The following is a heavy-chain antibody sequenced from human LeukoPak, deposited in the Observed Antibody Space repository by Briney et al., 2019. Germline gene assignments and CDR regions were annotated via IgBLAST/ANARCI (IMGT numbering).Heavy chain of an antibody. Sequence: GGSLRLSCAASGFTFSSYAMSWVRQAPGKGLEWVSAISGSGGSTYYADSMKGRFTISRDSSKNTLYLQTNSLRAEDTAVYYCAKDAGYGSGSYNWFDPWGQGTLVTVSS. CDR2: ISGSGGST. CDR3: AKDAGYGSGSYNWFDP. CDR1: GFTFSSYA. J-gene: IGHJ5*02. D-gene: IGHD3-10*01. V-gene: IGHV3-23*01.